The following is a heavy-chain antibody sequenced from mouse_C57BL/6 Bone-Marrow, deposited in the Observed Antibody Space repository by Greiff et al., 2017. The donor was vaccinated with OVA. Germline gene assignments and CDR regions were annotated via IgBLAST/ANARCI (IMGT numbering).Heavy chain of an antibody. CDR1: GFTFSSYG. CDR2: ISSGGSYT. Sequence: EVQLVESGGDLVKPGGSLKLSCAASGFTFSSYGMSWVRQTPDKRLEWVATISSGGSYTYYPDSVKGRFTISRDNAKNTLYLQMSSLKSDDTAMYYCARQNLYFDYWGQGTTLTVSS. CDR3: ARQNLYFDY. J-gene: IGHJ2*01. V-gene: IGHV5-6*01.